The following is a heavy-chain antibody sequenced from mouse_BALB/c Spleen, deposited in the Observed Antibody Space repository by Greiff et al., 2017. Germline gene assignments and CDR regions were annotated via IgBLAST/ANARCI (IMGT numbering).Heavy chain of an antibody. CDR2: ISSGGST. D-gene: IGHD2-3*01. Sequence: EVNLVESGGGLVKPGGSLKLSCAASGFTFSSYAMSWVRQTPEKRLEWVASISSGGSTYYPDSVKGRFTISRDNARNILYLQMSSLRSEDTAMYYCARPDGYWYFDVWGAGTTVTVSS. J-gene: IGHJ1*01. V-gene: IGHV5-6-5*01. CDR1: GFTFSSYA. CDR3: ARPDGYWYFDV.